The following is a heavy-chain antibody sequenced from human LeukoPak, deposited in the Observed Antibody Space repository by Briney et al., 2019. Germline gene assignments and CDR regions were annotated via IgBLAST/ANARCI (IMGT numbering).Heavy chain of an antibody. D-gene: IGHD3-22*01. CDR3: AKGVFSYDSSGDN. CDR1: GFTFSSYA. V-gene: IGHV3-23*01. J-gene: IGHJ4*02. Sequence: GGSLRLSCAASGFTFSSYAMSWVRQAPGKGLEWVSAISGSGGRTYSADSVKGRFTISRDNSKNTLYLQMNSLRAEDTAVYYCAKGVFSYDSSGDNWGQGTLVTVSS. CDR2: ISGSGGRT.